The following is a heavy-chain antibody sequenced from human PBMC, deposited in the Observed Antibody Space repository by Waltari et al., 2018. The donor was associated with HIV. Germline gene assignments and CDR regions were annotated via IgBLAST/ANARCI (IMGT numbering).Heavy chain of an antibody. CDR2: IYYSGNA. V-gene: IGHV4-59*01. CDR1: GDSIPTYF. Sequence: QVQLQESGPGLVKPSETLSLTCSVSGDSIPTYFLNWIRQPPGKGLEWIGYIYYSGNANYNPSLKSRVSMSLDTSRNQFSLKLTSVTAADAAVYYCARGGTFDSAGHYLFVSWGQGTLVTVSS. CDR3: ARGGTFDSAGHYLFVS. J-gene: IGHJ4*02. D-gene: IGHD3-22*01.